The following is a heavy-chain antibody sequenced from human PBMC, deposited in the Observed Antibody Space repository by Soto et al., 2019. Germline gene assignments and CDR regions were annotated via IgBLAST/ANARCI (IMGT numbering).Heavy chain of an antibody. CDR2: IFIDGST. CDR1: GFTVSGNS. V-gene: IGHV3-53*01. CDR3: ARDGGSGTPVAGSQDRNMYFGMDV. Sequence: EVQLLDSGGDLIQPGGSLSLSCGASGFTVSGNSLSWVRQAPGKGMEWVSYIFIDGSTYYADSVRGRFTISRDNSKNTLYLQMNNLRAEDTAVYYGARDGGSGTPVAGSQDRNMYFGMDVWGQGTTVIVSS. J-gene: IGHJ6*02. D-gene: IGHD6-19*01.